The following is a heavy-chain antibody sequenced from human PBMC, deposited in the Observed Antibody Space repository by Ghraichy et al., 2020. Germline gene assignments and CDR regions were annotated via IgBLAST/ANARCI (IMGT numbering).Heavy chain of an antibody. D-gene: IGHD5-12*01. V-gene: IGHV3-7*03. Sequence: GGSLRLSCVTSGFTFSDYWMSWVRQAPGKGLEWVANIKQDGTENYYVDSVRGRFTISRDNAKNSLFLQMNSLRGEDTAVYYCARAPDIVPGGTNEYFRHWGQGTLVTVSS. J-gene: IGHJ1*01. CDR3: ARAPDIVPGGTNEYFRH. CDR2: IKQDGTEN. CDR1: GFTFSDYW.